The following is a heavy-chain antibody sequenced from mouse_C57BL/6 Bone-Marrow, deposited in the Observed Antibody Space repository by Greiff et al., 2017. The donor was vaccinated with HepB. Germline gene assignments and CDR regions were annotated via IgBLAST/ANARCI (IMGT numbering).Heavy chain of an antibody. J-gene: IGHJ2*01. Sequence: VQLQESGAELARPGASVKMSCKASGYTFTSYTMHWVKQRPGQGLEWIGYINPSSGYTKYNQKFKDKATLTADKSSSTAYMQLSSLTSEDSAVYYCARREYYGSGDYWGQGTTLTVSS. CDR3: ARREYYGSGDY. CDR1: GYTFTSYT. D-gene: IGHD1-1*01. CDR2: INPSSGYT. V-gene: IGHV1-4*01.